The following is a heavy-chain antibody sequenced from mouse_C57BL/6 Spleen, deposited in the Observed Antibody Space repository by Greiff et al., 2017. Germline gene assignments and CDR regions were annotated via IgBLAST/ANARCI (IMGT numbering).Heavy chain of an antibody. J-gene: IGHJ2*01. Sequence: VQLQQSGAELVRPGASVTLSCKASGYTFTDYEMHWVKQTPVHGLEWIGTIDPETGGTAYNQKFKGKDILTADKSSNTAYMDLRRLTSEDSAVYDCTSKEITTVVYFDDWGKGTTLTVSS. V-gene: IGHV1-15*01. CDR1: GYTFTDYE. CDR3: TSKEITTVVYFDD. CDR2: IDPETGGT. D-gene: IGHD1-1*01.